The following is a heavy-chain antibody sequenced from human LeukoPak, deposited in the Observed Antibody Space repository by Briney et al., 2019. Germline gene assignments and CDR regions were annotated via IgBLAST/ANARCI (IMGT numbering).Heavy chain of an antibody. D-gene: IGHD4-23*01. V-gene: IGHV4-39*01. CDR1: VGSISSSSYY. CDR2: IYYSGST. J-gene: IGHJ4*02. CDR3: ARRGGNSVRAHFDY. Sequence: SETQSLTCTVSVGSISSSSYYWGWIRQPPGKGLEWIGSIYYSGSTYYNPSLKSRVTISVDTSKNQFSLKLSSVTAADTPVYYCARRGGNSVRAHFDYWGQGTLLTVSS.